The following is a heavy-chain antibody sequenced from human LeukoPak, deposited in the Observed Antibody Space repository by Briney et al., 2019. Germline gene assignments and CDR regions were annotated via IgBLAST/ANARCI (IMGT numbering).Heavy chain of an antibody. D-gene: IGHD4/OR15-4a*01. J-gene: IGHJ4*02. CDR1: GFTFSNHG. Sequence: PGGTLRLSCAASGFTFSNHGMNWVRQAPGKGLEWLSGISPRGGGTYYADSVKGRFTISRDDSKNTLSLQMNSLRAEDTAVYYCAKRMNMVTTRGFDYWGQGTLVTVSS. CDR2: ISPRGGGT. V-gene: IGHV3-23*01. CDR3: AKRMNMVTTRGFDY.